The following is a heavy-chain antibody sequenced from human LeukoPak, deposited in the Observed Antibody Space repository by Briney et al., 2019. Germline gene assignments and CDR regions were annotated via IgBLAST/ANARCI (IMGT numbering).Heavy chain of an antibody. CDR1: SYSISSYYY. J-gene: IGHJ4*02. V-gene: IGHV4-38-2*02. Sequence: HPSETLSLTCTVSSYSISSYYYWGWIRQPPGKGLEWIASIYHTGSTYYDPSLKSRVTISIDTSKNQFSLKLSSVTATDTAVYYCAGVTGSGWVDYWGQGTLVTVSS. D-gene: IGHD6-19*01. CDR3: AGVTGSGWVDY. CDR2: IYHTGST.